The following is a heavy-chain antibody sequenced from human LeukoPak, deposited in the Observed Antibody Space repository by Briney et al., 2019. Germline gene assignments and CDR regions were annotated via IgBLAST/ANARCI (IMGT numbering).Heavy chain of an antibody. Sequence: PGGSLRLSCAASGFTFSSFAMHWVRQPQGRGLGWVASISYEGGNKHFADSVKGRFTISRDNSKRTMDLQMSSLRAEDTAVYYCAKDQNYYDSSGSRFVYWGQGTLVTVSS. CDR2: ISYEGGNK. V-gene: IGHV3-30*04. J-gene: IGHJ4*02. CDR1: GFTFSSFA. D-gene: IGHD3-22*01. CDR3: AKDQNYYDSSGSRFVY.